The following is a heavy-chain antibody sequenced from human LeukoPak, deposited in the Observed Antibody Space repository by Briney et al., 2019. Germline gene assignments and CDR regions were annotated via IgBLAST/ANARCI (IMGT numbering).Heavy chain of an antibody. CDR1: GGSISSGGYY. V-gene: IGHV4-31*03. CDR3: ASLYSSSWYPGTGYFDY. J-gene: IGHJ4*02. Sequence: SETLSLTGTVSGGSISSGGYYWSWIRQHPGKGLEWIGYIYYSGSTYYNPSLKSRVTISVDTSKNQFSLKLSSVTAADTAVYYCASLYSSSWYPGTGYFDYWGQGTLVTVSS. D-gene: IGHD6-13*01. CDR2: IYYSGST.